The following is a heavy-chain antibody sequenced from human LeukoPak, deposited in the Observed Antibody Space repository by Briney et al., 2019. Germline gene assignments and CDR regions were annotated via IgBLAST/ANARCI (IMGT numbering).Heavy chain of an antibody. Sequence: GGTLRLSCTASGFTFGDYAMSWVRQAPGKGLEWVGFIRSKAYGCTTEYAASVKGRFTISRDDSKSIACLQMNSLKTEDSAVYYCTRDREAHYYDSSGYYYWGQGTLVTVSS. J-gene: IGHJ4*02. D-gene: IGHD3-22*01. V-gene: IGHV3-49*04. CDR1: GFTFGDYA. CDR3: TRDREAHYYDSSGYYY. CDR2: IRSKAYGCTT.